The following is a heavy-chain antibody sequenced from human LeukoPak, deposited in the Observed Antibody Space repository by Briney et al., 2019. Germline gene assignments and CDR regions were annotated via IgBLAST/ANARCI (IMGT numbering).Heavy chain of an antibody. CDR1: GYTFTGYY. CDR3: ARDGTMDY. Sequence: RASVKVSCKASGYTFTGYYIHWLRQAPGQGPEWMGWINPNSGDTNYAQRFQGRVILTRDTSISTTYMDLSRLTSDDTALYYCARDGTMDYWGQGTQVTVSS. J-gene: IGHJ4*02. CDR2: INPNSGDT. V-gene: IGHV1-2*02.